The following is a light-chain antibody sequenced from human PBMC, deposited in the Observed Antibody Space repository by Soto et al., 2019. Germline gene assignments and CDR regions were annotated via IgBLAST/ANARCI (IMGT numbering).Light chain of an antibody. V-gene: IGKV1-5*03. CDR3: QHYNSDAWT. Sequence: DIQMTQSPSTLSASVGDRVTITCRASQTISPWLAWYQQKPGKAHKLLIYKAYTLESGVQSRFSGSGSGTEFTLTIGSLQPEDFGSYYCQHYNSDAWTFGQGTKVDIK. CDR2: KAY. J-gene: IGKJ1*01. CDR1: QTISPW.